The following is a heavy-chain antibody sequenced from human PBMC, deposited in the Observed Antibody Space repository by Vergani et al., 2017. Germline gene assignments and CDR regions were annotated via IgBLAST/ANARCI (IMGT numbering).Heavy chain of an antibody. CDR2: IYTSGST. J-gene: IGHJ4*02. Sequence: QVQLQESGPGLVKPSQTLSLTCTVSGGSISSGSYYWSWIRQPAGKGLEWIGRIYTSGSTNYNPSLKSRVTISVDTSKNQFSLKLSSVTAADTAVYYCARDLRGAYDCGGSGDYWGQGTLVTVSS. CDR3: ARDLRGAYDCGGSGDY. V-gene: IGHV4-61*02. D-gene: IGHD4-23*01. CDR1: GGSISSGSYY.